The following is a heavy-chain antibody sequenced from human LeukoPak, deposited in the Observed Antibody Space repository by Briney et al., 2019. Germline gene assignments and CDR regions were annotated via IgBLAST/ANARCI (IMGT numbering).Heavy chain of an antibody. D-gene: IGHD6-13*01. CDR1: GFTFSSYA. J-gene: IGHJ5*02. Sequence: QAGGSLRLSCAASGFTFSSYAMSWVRQAPGKGLEWVSAISGSGGSTYYADSVKGRFTISRDNAKSTLYLQMTSLRDEDTSVYYCVCVGLLKAGKEGPWGQGTLVTVSS. CDR2: ISGSGGST. V-gene: IGHV3-23*01. CDR3: VCVGLLKAGKEGP.